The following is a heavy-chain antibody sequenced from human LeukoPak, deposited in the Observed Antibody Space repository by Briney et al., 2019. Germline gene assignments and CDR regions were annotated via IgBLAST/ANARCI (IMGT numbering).Heavy chain of an antibody. CDR2: IYYSGST. CDR3: ARHGYSYVLDY. CDR1: GGSISSSSYY. D-gene: IGHD5-18*01. V-gene: IGHV4-39*01. Sequence: PSETLSLTCTVSGGSISSSSYYWGWIRQPPGKGLEWIGGIYYSGSTYYNPSLKSRVTISVDTSKNQFSLKLSSVTAADTAVYYCARHGYSYVLDYWGQGTLVTVSS. J-gene: IGHJ4*02.